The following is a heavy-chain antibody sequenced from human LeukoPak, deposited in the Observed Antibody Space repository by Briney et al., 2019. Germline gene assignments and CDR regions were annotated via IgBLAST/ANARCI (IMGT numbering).Heavy chain of an antibody. V-gene: IGHV4-4*09. CDR2: IYTSGST. J-gene: IGHJ4*02. Sequence: SETLSLTCTVSGGSISGYYWSWIRQPPGKGLEWIGYIYTSGSTNYNPSLKSRVTISVDTSKNQFSLKLSSVTAADTAVYYCARHGDYYDSSGYYHFDYWGQGTLVTVSS. CDR1: GGSISGYY. CDR3: ARHGDYYDSSGYYHFDY. D-gene: IGHD3-22*01.